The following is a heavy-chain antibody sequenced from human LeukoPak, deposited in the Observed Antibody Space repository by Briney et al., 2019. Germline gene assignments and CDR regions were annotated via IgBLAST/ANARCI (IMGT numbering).Heavy chain of an antibody. V-gene: IGHV4-39*01. CDR1: GGSISSSSYY. D-gene: IGHD4-17*01. CDR3: ARLYGDYRIDY. Sequence: SETLSLTCTVSGGSISSSSYYWGWIRQPPGKGLERIGSIYYSGSTYYNPSLKSRVTISVDTSKNQFSLKLSSVTAADTAVYYCARLYGDYRIDYWGQGTLVTASS. J-gene: IGHJ4*02. CDR2: IYYSGST.